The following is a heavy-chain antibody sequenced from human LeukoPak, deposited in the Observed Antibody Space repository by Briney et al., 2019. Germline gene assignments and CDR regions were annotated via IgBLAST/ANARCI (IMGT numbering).Heavy chain of an antibody. CDR1: GFTFSSYA. D-gene: IGHD3-16*01. Sequence: GGSLRLSCAASGFTFSSYAMHWVRQAPGKGLEWVAVISYDGSNKYYADSVKGRFTISRDNSKNTLYLQMNSLRAEDTAVYYCARDEQMHVWGSYPADYWGQGALVTVSS. CDR3: ARDEQMHVWGSYPADY. CDR2: ISYDGSNK. V-gene: IGHV3-30*04. J-gene: IGHJ4*02.